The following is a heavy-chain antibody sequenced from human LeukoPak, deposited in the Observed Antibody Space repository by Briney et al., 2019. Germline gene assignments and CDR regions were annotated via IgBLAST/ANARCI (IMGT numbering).Heavy chain of an antibody. V-gene: IGHV1-69*13. CDR1: GYTFTGYY. J-gene: IGHJ6*03. CDR3: AVDYYDSSGYYYYYYYYMDV. D-gene: IGHD3-22*01. CDR2: IIPIFGTA. Sequence: SVKVSCKASGYTFTGYYMHWVRQAPGQGLEWMGGIIPIFGTANYAQKFQGRVTITADESTSTAYMELSSLRSEGTAVYYCAVDYYDSSGYYYYYYYYMDVWGKGTTVTVSS.